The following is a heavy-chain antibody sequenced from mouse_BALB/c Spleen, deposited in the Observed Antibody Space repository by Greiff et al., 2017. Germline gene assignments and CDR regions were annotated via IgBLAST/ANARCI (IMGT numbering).Heavy chain of an antibody. D-gene: IGHD4-1*01. CDR3: APNWDDWYFDV. CDR1: GFNIKDTY. CDR2: IDPANGNT. J-gene: IGHJ1*01. V-gene: IGHV14-3*02. Sequence: EVQLQQSGAELVKPGASVKLFCTASGFNIKDTYMHWVKQRPEQGLEWIGRIDPANGNTKYDPKFQGKATITADTSSNTAYLQLSSLTSEDTAVYYCAPNWDDWYFDVWGAGTTVTVSS.